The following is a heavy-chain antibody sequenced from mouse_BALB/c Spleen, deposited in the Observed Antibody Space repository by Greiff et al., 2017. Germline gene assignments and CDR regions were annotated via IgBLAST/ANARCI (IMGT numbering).Heavy chain of an antibody. CDR3: KITTAAFAY. V-gene: IGHV14-4*02. J-gene: IGHJ3*01. D-gene: IGHD1-2*01. CDR2: IDPENGDT. CDR1: GFNIKDYY. Sequence: EVQLQQSGAELVRSGASVKLSCTASGFNIKDYYMHWVKQRPEQGLEWIGWIDPENGDTEYAPKFQGKATMTADTSSNTAYLQLSSLTSEDTAVYYCKITTAAFAYWGQGTLVTVSA.